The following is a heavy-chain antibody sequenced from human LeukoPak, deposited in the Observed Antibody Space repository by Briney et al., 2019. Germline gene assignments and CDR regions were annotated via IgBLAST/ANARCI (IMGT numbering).Heavy chain of an antibody. D-gene: IGHD3-3*01. CDR1: GFTFSNYN. J-gene: IGHJ3*02. Sequence: GGSLRLSCAASGFTFSNYNMNWVRQAPGKGLEWVSSISRSGSSIYYADSVKGRFTISRDNAKNSLYLQMNSLRAEDTAVYYCARGTGRFMFDIWGQGTMLTVSS. V-gene: IGHV3-21*01. CDR2: ISRSGSSI. CDR3: ARGTGRFMFDI.